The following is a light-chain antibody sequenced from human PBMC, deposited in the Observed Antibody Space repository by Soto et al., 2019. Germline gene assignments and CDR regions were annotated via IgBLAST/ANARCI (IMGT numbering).Light chain of an antibody. CDR1: SSDVGGYNY. Sequence: QSALTQPRSVSGSPGQSVTISCTGTSSDVGGYNYVSWYQHHPGKAPKLMIYDVDKRPSGVPGRFSGSKSGDTASLTISGLQAEDEADYQCGSNVCLNTYVFGNGTKVTVL. CDR3: GSNVCLNTYV. CDR2: DVD. V-gene: IGLV2-11*01. J-gene: IGLJ1*01.